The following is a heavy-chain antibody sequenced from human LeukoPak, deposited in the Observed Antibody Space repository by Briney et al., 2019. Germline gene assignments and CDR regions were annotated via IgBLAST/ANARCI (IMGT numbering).Heavy chain of an antibody. CDR2: ISSSGSTI. D-gene: IGHD3-22*01. CDR1: GFTFSSYE. J-gene: IGHJ4*02. CDR3: ARLALERVVVISYYFDY. Sequence: GGSLRLSCAASGFTFSSYEMNWVRQAPGKGLEWVSYISSSGSTIYYADSVKGRFTISRDNAKNSLYLQMNSLRAEDTAVYYCARLALERVVVISYYFDYWGQGTLVTVSS. V-gene: IGHV3-48*03.